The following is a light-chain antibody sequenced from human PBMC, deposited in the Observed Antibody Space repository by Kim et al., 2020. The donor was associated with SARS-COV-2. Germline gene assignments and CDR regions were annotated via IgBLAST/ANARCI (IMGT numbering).Light chain of an antibody. J-gene: IGKJ5*01. CDR2: DVS. V-gene: IGKV3-11*01. Sequence: SSSPKETATLSCRASQSVNNYLAWYQQKPGQAPRLLIYDVSNRATGIPARFSGSGSGTDFTLTISSLEPEDFALYYCQRSSWPITFGQGTRLEIK. CDR1: QSVNNY. CDR3: QRSSWPIT.